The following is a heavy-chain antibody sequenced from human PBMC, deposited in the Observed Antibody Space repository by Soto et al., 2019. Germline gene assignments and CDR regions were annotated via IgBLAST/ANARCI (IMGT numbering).Heavy chain of an antibody. J-gene: IGHJ4*02. V-gene: IGHV4-39*01. Sequence: SETLSLTCTVSGGSINTYNLFWAWIRQPPGKGLELIACVHYSGNAYYNPSLTTRVTISRDTSKNRVSLELRSVTAADTAVYYCARVNVTLDFWGQGTLVTVSS. D-gene: IGHD2-21*02. CDR3: ARVNVTLDF. CDR1: GGSINTYNLF. CDR2: VHYSGNA.